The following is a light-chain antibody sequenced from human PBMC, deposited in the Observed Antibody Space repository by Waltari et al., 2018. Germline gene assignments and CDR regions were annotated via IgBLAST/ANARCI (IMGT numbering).Light chain of an antibody. CDR2: LNGDGSH. V-gene: IGLV4-69*01. CDR3: QTCDTDIHVV. J-gene: IGLJ2*01. Sequence: QLVLTQSPSASASLGASVKLTCTLSSGHSHYAIAWHQQQPKKGPRYLMKLNGDGSHTKGDGIPDRFSGSSSGAERFLTISSLQSEDEGDYYCQTCDTDIHVVFGGGTKLIVL. CDR1: SGHSHYA.